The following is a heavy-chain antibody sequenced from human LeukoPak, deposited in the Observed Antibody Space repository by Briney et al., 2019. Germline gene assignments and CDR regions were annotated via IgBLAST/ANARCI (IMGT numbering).Heavy chain of an antibody. D-gene: IGHD3-10*02. V-gene: IGHV1-69*04. Sequence: AVKVSCKAAGGTFSSYAISWVRQAPAQGLEWMGRITPILGIANYAQKFQGRVTITADKSTSTAYMELSSLRSEDTAVYYCARDDRDYVGAFDIWGQGTMVTVSS. J-gene: IGHJ3*02. CDR3: ARDDRDYVGAFDI. CDR1: GGTFSSYA. CDR2: ITPILGIA.